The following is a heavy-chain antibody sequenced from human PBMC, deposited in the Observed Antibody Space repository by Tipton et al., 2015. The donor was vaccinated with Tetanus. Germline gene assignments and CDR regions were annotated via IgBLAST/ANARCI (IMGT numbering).Heavy chain of an antibody. J-gene: IGHJ6*03. CDR1: GFSFSTYN. D-gene: IGHD3/OR15-3a*01. CDR2: INRNGGGK. CDR3: ARDRGEDWTNFYYMDV. V-gene: IGHV3-7*01. Sequence: SLRLSCAASGFSFSTYNFHWVRQAPGKGLEWVANINRNGGGKYYVDSVKGRFTISRDEAKKSVYLEMSSLTVGDTAVYYCARDRGEDWTNFYYMDVWGKGATVTVSS.